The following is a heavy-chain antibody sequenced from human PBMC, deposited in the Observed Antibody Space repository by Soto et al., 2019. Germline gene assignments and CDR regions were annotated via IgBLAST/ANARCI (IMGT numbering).Heavy chain of an antibody. Sequence: SETLSLTCTVSGASISGFYWSWIRKSAGKGLEWIGRIYATGTTDYNPSLKGRVMMSVDTSKKQFSLKLRSVTAADTAVYYCVRDGTKTLRDWFDPWGQGISVTVSS. D-gene: IGHD1-1*01. J-gene: IGHJ5*02. CDR1: GASISGFY. CDR2: IYATGTT. CDR3: VRDGTKTLRDWFDP. V-gene: IGHV4-4*07.